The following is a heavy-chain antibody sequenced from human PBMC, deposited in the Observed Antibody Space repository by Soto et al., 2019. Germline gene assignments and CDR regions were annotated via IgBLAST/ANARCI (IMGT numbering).Heavy chain of an antibody. CDR1: PLILADPA. J-gene: IGHJ3*01. V-gene: IGHV3-73*01. Sequence: GSLRLPWSAAPLILADPAFHSARTACEKEREGVGRIRGKADSYTLSYAASVKGRFIFSRDDSGNTAYLQMYNLKTQDTALYYCTRAAETAARDDAFDVWGQGTMVTV. CDR2: IRGKADSYTL. D-gene: IGHD6-13*01. CDR3: TRAAETAARDDAFDV.